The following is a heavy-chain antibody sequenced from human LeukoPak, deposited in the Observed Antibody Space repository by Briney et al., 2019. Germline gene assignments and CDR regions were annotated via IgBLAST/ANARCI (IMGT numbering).Heavy chain of an antibody. CDR2: IYHSGST. D-gene: IGHD5-18*01. CDR1: GDSTTTTSSY. Sequence: SETLSLTCTVSGDSTTTTSSYWGWIRQPPGKGLEWIGSIYHSGSTYYNPSLKSRVTISVDTSKNQFSLKLSSVTAAGTAVYYCARETGGYSYSLDYWGQGTLVTVSS. V-gene: IGHV4-39*07. CDR3: ARETGGYSYSLDY. J-gene: IGHJ4*02.